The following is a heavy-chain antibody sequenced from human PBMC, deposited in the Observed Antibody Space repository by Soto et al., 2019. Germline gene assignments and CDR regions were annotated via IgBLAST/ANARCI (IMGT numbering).Heavy chain of an antibody. CDR2: ISYDGSNK. CDR3: AKDTTPYCSSTSCYVDYYYYYGMDV. CDR1: GFTFSSYG. J-gene: IGHJ6*02. D-gene: IGHD2-2*01. Sequence: QVQLVESGGGVVQPGRSLRLSCAASGFTFSSYGMHWVRQAPGKGLEWVAVISYDGSNKYYADSVKGRFTISRDNSKNTLYLQMDSLRAEDTAVYYCAKDTTPYCSSTSCYVDYYYYYGMDVWGQGTTVTVSS. V-gene: IGHV3-30*18.